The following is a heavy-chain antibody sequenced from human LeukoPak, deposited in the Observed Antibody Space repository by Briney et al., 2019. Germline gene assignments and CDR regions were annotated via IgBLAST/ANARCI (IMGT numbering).Heavy chain of an antibody. CDR1: GGSFSGYY. J-gene: IGHJ4*02. V-gene: IGHV4-34*01. CDR2: INHSGST. D-gene: IGHD3-10*01. Sequence: SETLSLTCAVYGGSFSGYYWSWIRQPPGKGLEWIGEINHSGSTNYNPPLKSRVTISVDTPKNQFSLKLSSVTAADTAVYYCARGPRAYGSGSYYNWGQGTLVTVSS. CDR3: ARGPRAYGSGSYYN.